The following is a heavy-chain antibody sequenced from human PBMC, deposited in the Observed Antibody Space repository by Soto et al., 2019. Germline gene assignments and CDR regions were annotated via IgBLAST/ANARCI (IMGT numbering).Heavy chain of an antibody. Sequence: PGGSLRLSCTASGFRFGDYAMSWFRQAPGKGPEWVGVIRSQTYGATAEYAASVIGRFTISRDDFAGIAYLQMNNLKTEDTAVYYCARRAPVTPFDYWGQGTQVTVS. J-gene: IGHJ4*02. D-gene: IGHD4-17*01. CDR1: GFRFGDYA. V-gene: IGHV3-49*03. CDR2: IRSQTYGATA. CDR3: ARRAPVTPFDY.